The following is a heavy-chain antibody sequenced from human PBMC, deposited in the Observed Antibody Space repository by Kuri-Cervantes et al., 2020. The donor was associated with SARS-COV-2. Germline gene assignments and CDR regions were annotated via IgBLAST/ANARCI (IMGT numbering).Heavy chain of an antibody. V-gene: IGHV1-45*02. CDR1: GYTFTGYY. Sequence: SVKVSCKASGYTFTGYYMHWVRQAPGQAPEWVGWITPFNGNTNYAQRFQDRVTITRDRSASTAYMELSSLRSEDTAMYYCARSGPGAISREGDAFDIWGQGTMVTVSS. D-gene: IGHD2-21*01. CDR3: ARSGPGAISREGDAFDI. J-gene: IGHJ3*02. CDR2: ITPFNGNT.